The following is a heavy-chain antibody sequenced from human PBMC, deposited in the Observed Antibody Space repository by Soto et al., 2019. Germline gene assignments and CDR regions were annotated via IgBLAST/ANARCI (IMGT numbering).Heavy chain of an antibody. V-gene: IGHV3-53*02. Sequence: EVQLVQTGGGLIQPGGSLRLSCAASGFAVSSSYMSWVRQAPGKGLEWVSVLYSGGSAYYADSVKGRFTISRDNSKNTLYLQTNSLRAEDTAMYYCARRFYAMDVWGQGTTVTVSS. CDR3: ARRFYAMDV. J-gene: IGHJ6*02. D-gene: IGHD3-3*01. CDR2: LYSGGSA. CDR1: GFAVSSSY.